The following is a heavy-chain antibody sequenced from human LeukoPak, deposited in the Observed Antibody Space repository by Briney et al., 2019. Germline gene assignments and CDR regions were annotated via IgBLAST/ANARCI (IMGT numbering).Heavy chain of an antibody. CDR3: ANTLYSSGWAYFDY. J-gene: IGHJ4*02. Sequence: ASVKVSCKASGYTFTGYYMHWVRQAPGQGLEWMGRINPNSGGTNYAQKFQGRVTMTRDTSISTAYMELSRLRSDDTAVYYCANTLYSSGWAYFDYWGQGTLVTVSS. V-gene: IGHV1-2*02. CDR1: GYTFTGYY. CDR2: INPNSGGT. D-gene: IGHD6-19*01.